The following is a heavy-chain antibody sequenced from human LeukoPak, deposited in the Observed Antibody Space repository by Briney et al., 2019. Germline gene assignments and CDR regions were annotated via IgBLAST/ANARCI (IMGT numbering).Heavy chain of an antibody. CDR2: ISYDGSNK. Sequence: GRSLRLSCAASGFTFSSYGMHWVRQAPGKGLEWVAVISYDGSNKYYADSVKGRFTISRDNSKNTLYLQMNSLRAEDTAVYYCAKDGWFGELPYDAFDIWGQGTMVTVSS. CDR3: AKDGWFGELPYDAFDI. CDR1: GFTFSSYG. J-gene: IGHJ3*02. D-gene: IGHD3-10*01. V-gene: IGHV3-30*18.